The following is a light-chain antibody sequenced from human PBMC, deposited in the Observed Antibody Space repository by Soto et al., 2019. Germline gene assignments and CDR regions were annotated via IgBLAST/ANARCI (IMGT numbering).Light chain of an antibody. V-gene: IGKV3-11*01. CDR2: DAS. CDR3: QQRSNWSIT. Sequence: EIVLTQSPATLSLSPGARATLSCRASQSVSSYLAWYQQKPGQAPRLLIYDASNRATGIPARFSGSGSGTDFTLTISSLEPEDFAVYYCQQRSNWSITFGQGTRLEIK. J-gene: IGKJ5*01. CDR1: QSVSSY.